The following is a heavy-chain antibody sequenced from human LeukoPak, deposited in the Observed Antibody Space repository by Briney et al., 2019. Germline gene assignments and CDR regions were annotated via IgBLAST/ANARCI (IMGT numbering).Heavy chain of an antibody. CDR2: IRSKAYGGTT. J-gene: IGHJ4*02. Sequence: LSGGSLRLSCIASGFTFGDYALSWFRQAPGKGLQWVGCIRSKAYGGTTEYAASVKGRFTISRDDSKSIAYLQMNSLQIEDTAVYHCTRHLEDSSGYYHFDSWGLGTLVTVSS. CDR3: TRHLEDSSGYYHFDS. V-gene: IGHV3-49*03. CDR1: GFTFGDYA. D-gene: IGHD3-22*01.